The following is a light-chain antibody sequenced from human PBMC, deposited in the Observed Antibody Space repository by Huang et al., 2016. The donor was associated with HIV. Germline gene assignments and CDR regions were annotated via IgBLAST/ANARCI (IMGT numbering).Light chain of an antibody. CDR2: GAS. J-gene: IGKJ3*01. CDR3: QHYDTSSGFT. V-gene: IGKV3-20*01. CDR1: QSVGSGY. Sequence: EIVLTQSPGTLSLSPGGRATLSCRASQSVGSGYLAWYQQRPGQAPSLLIYGASSRATGVPDRFSGSGSGTDFTLTISRVGPEDFAVYYCQHYDTSSGFTFGPGTKVEVK.